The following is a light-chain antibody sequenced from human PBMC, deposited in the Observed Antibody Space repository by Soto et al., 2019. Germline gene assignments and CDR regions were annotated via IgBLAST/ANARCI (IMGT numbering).Light chain of an antibody. V-gene: IGKV3-11*01. CDR3: QQRYYWPQT. CDR2: DAS. J-gene: IGKJ1*01. CDR1: QSVSST. Sequence: EVVLTQSPATLSLSPGERANISCRTSQSVSSTLPWYQQKSGQAPRLLIYDASNSATGIPTRFSGSGSGTDFTLNISSLAPEDFEVYYWQQRYYWPQTFGQGTKVEIK.